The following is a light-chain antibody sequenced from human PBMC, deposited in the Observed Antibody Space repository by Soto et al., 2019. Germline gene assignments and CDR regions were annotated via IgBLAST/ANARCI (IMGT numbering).Light chain of an antibody. J-gene: IGLJ1*01. V-gene: IGLV1-47*01. CDR3: AAWDDSLSGYV. CDR1: SSNIGNHY. Sequence: QLVLTQPPSASGTPGQRVTISCSGSSSNIGNHYVYWYQHLPGTAPKLLIYRNNQRPSGVPDRFSGSHSGTSGSLAISGLRSEDEADYYCAAWDDSLSGYVFGTGTKLTVL. CDR2: RNN.